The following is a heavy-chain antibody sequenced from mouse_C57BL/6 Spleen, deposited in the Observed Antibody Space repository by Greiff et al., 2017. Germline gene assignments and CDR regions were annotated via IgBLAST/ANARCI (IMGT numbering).Heavy chain of an antibody. CDR2: IRNKANGYTT. D-gene: IGHD2-1*01. Sequence: EVQLVESGGGLVQPGGSLSLSCAASGFTFTDYYMSWVRQPPGKALEWLGFIRNKANGYTTEYSASVKGRFTISRDNSQSLRYLQMNALRAEDSATYCCARLYGNYVWYFDVWGTGTTVTVSS. J-gene: IGHJ1*03. CDR3: ARLYGNYVWYFDV. CDR1: GFTFTDYY. V-gene: IGHV7-3*01.